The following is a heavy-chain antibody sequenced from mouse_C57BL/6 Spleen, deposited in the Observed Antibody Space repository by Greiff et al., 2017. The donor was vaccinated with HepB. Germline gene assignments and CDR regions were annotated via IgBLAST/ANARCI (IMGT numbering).Heavy chain of an antibody. CDR2: IYPSDSET. Sequence: QVQLQQPGAELVRPGSSVKLSCKASGYTFTSYWMDWVKQRPGQGLERIGNIYPSDSETHYNQKFKDKATLTVDKSSSTAYMQLSSLTSEDSAVYYGARGIYYEYDGPSGFAYWGKGTLVTVAA. D-gene: IGHD2-4*01. V-gene: IGHV1-61*01. J-gene: IGHJ3*01. CDR3: ARGIYYEYDGPSGFAY. CDR1: GYTFTSYW.